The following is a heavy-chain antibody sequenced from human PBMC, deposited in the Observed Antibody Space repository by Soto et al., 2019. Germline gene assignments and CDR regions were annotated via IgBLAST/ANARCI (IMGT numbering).Heavy chain of an antibody. J-gene: IGHJ4*02. CDR2: FYYSGST. CDR1: GGSISSSSYY. Sequence: QLQLQESGPGLVKPSETLSLPCTVSGGSISSSSYYWGWIRQPPGKGLEWIGSFYYSGSTYYNPSLKSRVTISVDTSKNQSSLKLSSVTAADTAVYYCARLNNWNLGWWGQGTLVTVSS. D-gene: IGHD1-7*01. CDR3: ARLNNWNLGW. V-gene: IGHV4-39*01.